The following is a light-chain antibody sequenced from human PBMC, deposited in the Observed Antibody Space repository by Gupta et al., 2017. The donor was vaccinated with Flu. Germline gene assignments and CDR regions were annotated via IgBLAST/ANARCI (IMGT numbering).Light chain of an antibody. CDR3: MLYMVGGTVV. CDR2: STY. J-gene: IGLJ2*01. Sequence: TVTLTCAGITGAASTPDHPNWYQQTPGQAPRTLSYSTYTRSSGVPHRFSGSILGNKAALTITGAQAEDESEYYCMLYMVGGTVVFGGGTKLTVL. CDR1: TGAASTPDH. V-gene: IGLV8-61*01.